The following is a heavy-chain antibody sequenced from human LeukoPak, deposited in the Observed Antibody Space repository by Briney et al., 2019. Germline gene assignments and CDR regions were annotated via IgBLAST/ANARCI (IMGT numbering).Heavy chain of an antibody. CDR2: IYNSGSS. CDR1: GGSLSRYS. Sequence: SESLSLTCTVSGGSLSRYSWNWIRQPPGKGLEWIGYIYNSGSSTHNPSLKSRVTISIDASKNQFSLKLSSVTAADTAVYYCARWGHSATYSSLYAFDIWGQGTMVTVSS. J-gene: IGHJ3*02. CDR3: ARWGHSATYSSLYAFDI. V-gene: IGHV4-59*08. D-gene: IGHD1-26*01.